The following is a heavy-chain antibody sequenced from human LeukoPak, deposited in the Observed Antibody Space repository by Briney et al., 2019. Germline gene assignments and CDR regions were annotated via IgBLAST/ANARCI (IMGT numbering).Heavy chain of an antibody. CDR1: GFTFSSYA. D-gene: IGHD3-10*01. CDR2: ISYDGSNK. Sequence: GGSLRLSCAASGFTFSSYAMHWVRQAPGKGLEWVAVISYDGSNKYYADSVKGRFTISRDNAKNTLYLQMNSLRAEDTAVYYCAKDPKRWFGALPHFDYWGQGTLVTVSS. CDR3: AKDPKRWFGALPHFDY. J-gene: IGHJ4*02. V-gene: IGHV3-30-3*01.